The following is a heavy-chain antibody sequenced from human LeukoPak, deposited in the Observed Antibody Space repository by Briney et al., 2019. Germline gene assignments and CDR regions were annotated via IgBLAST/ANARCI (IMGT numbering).Heavy chain of an antibody. D-gene: IGHD3-3*01. CDR3: ARGGGITIFGVVIKVVDYFDY. J-gene: IGHJ4*02. CDR2: ISYDGSNK. V-gene: IGHV3-30*04. Sequence: GGSLRLSCAASGFTFSSYAMHWVRQAPGKGLEWVAVISYDGSNKYYADSVKGRFTISRDNSKNTLYLQMNSLRAEDTAAYYCARGGGITIFGVVIKVVDYFDYWGQGILVTVSS. CDR1: GFTFSSYA.